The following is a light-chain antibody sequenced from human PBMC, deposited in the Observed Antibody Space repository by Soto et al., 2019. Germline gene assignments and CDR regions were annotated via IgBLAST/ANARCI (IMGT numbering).Light chain of an antibody. J-gene: IGKJ3*01. CDR1: QSVSSRY. CDR2: GAS. Sequence: EIVLTQSPGTLSLSPGERATVPCRASQSVSSRYLAWYQQKLGQAPRLLIYGASTRATGIPDRFSGSGSGTDFTLTISRLEPEDFAVYYCQQYGSSPGSVTFGPGTKVDIK. CDR3: QQYGSSPGSVT. V-gene: IGKV3-20*01.